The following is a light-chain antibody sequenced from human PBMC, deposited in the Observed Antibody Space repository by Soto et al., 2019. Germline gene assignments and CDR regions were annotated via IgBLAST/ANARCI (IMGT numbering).Light chain of an antibody. V-gene: IGLV2-23*02. CDR3: CSYAGSSTVV. J-gene: IGLJ2*01. CDR2: EVS. CDR1: SSDVGIYNL. Sequence: QSVLTQPASVSGSPGQSITISCTGTSSDVGIYNLVSWYQQHPGKAPKLMIYEVSKRPSGVSNRFSGSKSGNTASLTISGLQAEDEADYYCCSYAGSSTVVFGGGTKVTVL.